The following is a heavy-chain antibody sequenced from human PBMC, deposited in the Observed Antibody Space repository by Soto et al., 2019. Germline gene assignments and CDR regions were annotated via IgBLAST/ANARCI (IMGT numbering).Heavy chain of an antibody. J-gene: IGHJ2*01. CDR3: ARDDGYCGGDCYSVPNWYFDL. D-gene: IGHD2-21*01. Sequence: GGSLRLSCAASGFTFSNYNMNWFSQAPGQGLEWVSYISGSSRTIFYADSVKGRFTISRDNAKNSLYLQMNSLGAEDTAVYFCARDDGYCGGDCYSVPNWYFDLWGRGTLVTVSS. CDR2: ISGSSRTI. V-gene: IGHV3-48*01. CDR1: GFTFSNYN.